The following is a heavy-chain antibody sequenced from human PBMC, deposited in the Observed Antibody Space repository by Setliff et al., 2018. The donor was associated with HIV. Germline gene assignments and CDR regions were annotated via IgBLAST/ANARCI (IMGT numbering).Heavy chain of an antibody. J-gene: IGHJ6*03. D-gene: IGHD5-12*01. CDR3: STSPEMATINYYYYYMDV. Sequence: ASVKVSCKASGGTFRGFGISWVVQAPGQGLEWMGQIIPIFGTPRYAQKFQGRVTITADESTSTVYMELRSLGSEDTAVYYCSTSPEMATINYYYYYMDVWGKGTTVTVSS. CDR1: GGTFRGFG. V-gene: IGHV1-69*13. CDR2: IIPIFGTP.